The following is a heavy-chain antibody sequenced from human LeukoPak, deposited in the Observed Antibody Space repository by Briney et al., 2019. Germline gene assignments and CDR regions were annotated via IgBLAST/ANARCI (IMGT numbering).Heavy chain of an antibody. V-gene: IGHV3-48*03. Sequence: GGSLILSCAASGFTFSNYEMNWVRQAPGKGLEWLSYISSSGSTKYYADSVKGRFTISRDNAKNSLYLQMNSPRAEDTAVYYCARAGSYYGDYPLFGYWGQGTVVTVSS. CDR1: GFTFSNYE. CDR2: ISSSGSTK. J-gene: IGHJ4*02. CDR3: ARAGSYYGDYPLFGY. D-gene: IGHD4-17*01.